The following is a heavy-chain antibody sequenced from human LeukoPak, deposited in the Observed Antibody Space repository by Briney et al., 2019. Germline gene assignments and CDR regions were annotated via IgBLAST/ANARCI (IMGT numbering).Heavy chain of an antibody. Sequence: SETLSLTCTVSGGSISSYYWSWIRQPPGKGLEWIGYIYYSGSTNYNPSLKSRVTISVDTSKNQFSLKLSSVTAADTAVYYCARALAAAGWFDPWGQGTLVTVCS. J-gene: IGHJ5*02. CDR2: IYYSGST. CDR3: ARALAAAGWFDP. V-gene: IGHV4-59*01. D-gene: IGHD6-13*01. CDR1: GGSISSYY.